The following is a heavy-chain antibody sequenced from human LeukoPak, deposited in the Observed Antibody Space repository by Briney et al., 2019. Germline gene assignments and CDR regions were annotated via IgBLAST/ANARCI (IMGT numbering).Heavy chain of an antibody. Sequence: SETLSLTCTVSGGSIRSYFWSWIRQPPGKGLEWIGYVYYSVSTNYNPSLKSRVTISVDTSKKQFSLKLSSVTAADTAVYYCARRPDGTSHFDYWGQGTLVTVSS. D-gene: IGHD6-6*01. CDR2: VYYSVST. CDR3: ARRPDGTSHFDY. J-gene: IGHJ4*02. CDR1: GGSIRSYF. V-gene: IGHV4-59*08.